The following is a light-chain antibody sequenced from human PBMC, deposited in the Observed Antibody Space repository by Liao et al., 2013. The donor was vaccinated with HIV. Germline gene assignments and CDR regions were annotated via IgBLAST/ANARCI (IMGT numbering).Light chain of an antibody. V-gene: IGLV3-21*04. Sequence: GSVAPGETAIITCAGSDVGGKSVHWYQQKPGQAPVLVIYYDRHRPSGIPERFSGSNSGGHGHPDHQQGRGRGMRPTFYCQVWDSSGQDVVFGGGTKLIV. CDR2: YDR. CDR1: DVGGKS. CDR3: QVWDSSGQDVV. J-gene: IGLJ2*01.